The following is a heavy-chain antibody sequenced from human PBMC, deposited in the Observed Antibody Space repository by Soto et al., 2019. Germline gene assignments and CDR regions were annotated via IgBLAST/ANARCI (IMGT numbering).Heavy chain of an antibody. CDR1: GGSISSYY. Sequence: SETLSLTCTVSGGSISSYYWSWIRQPPGKGLEWIGYIYYSGSTNYNPSLKSRVTISVDTSKNQFSLKLNSVTAADTAVYFCARQQSLTIFGVVMIGFDAWGQGTLVTVSS. D-gene: IGHD3-3*01. CDR2: IYYSGST. J-gene: IGHJ4*02. V-gene: IGHV4-59*08. CDR3: ARQQSLTIFGVVMIGFDA.